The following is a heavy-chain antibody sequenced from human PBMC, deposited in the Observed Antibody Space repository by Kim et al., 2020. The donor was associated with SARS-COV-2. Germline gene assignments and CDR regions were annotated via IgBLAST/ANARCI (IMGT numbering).Heavy chain of an antibody. Sequence: PVKGRFTISRDDSKNTLYLQMNSLKTEDTAVYYCTTDLRFGLWPNGGVDYWGQGTLVTVSS. V-gene: IGHV3-15*01. D-gene: IGHD5-18*01. CDR3: TTDLRFGLWPNGGVDY. J-gene: IGHJ4*02.